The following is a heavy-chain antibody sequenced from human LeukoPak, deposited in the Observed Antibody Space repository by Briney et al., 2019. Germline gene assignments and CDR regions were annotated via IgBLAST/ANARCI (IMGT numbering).Heavy chain of an antibody. D-gene: IGHD3-16*01. CDR3: ARGLNTSPGVDY. CDR1: GFAVSSNY. V-gene: IGHV3-7*01. CDR2: IKEDGSQK. J-gene: IGHJ4*02. Sequence: PGGSLRLSCAASGFAVSSNYMSWVRQAPGKGLEWVANIKEDGSQKYYVESVKGRFTVSRDNAKNSVYLQMSSLRDEDTAVYYCARGLNTSPGVDYWGQGTLVTVSS.